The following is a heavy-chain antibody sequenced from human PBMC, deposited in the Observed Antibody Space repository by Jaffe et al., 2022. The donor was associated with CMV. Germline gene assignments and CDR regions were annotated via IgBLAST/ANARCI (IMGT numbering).Heavy chain of an antibody. Sequence: EVQLVQSGAEVKKPGESLRISCKGSGYSFTSYWISWVRQMPGKGLEWMGRIDPSDSYTNYSPSFQGHVTISVDKSISTAFLQWSSLEASDSATYYCARPASYDSSDDYYYYMDVWGKGTTVTVSS. CDR2: IDPSDSYT. CDR3: ARPASYDSSDDYYYYMDV. V-gene: IGHV5-10-1*03. CDR1: GYSFTSYW. D-gene: IGHD3-22*01. J-gene: IGHJ6*03.